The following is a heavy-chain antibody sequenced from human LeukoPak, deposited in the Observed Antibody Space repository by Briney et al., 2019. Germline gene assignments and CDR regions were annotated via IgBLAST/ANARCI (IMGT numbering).Heavy chain of an antibody. J-gene: IGHJ4*02. V-gene: IGHV3-30*18. CDR2: ISYDGSNK. CDR1: GFTFSSYG. CDR3: AKDESWFGESTTDY. Sequence: GGSLRLSCAASGFTFSSYGMHWVRQAPGKGLEWVAVISYDGSNKYYADSVKGRFTISRDNSKNTLYLQMNSLRAEDTAVYYCAKDESWFGESTTDYWGQGTLVTVSS. D-gene: IGHD3-10*01.